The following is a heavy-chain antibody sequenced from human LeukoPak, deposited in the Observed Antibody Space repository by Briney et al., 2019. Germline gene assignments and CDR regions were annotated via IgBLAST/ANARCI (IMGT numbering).Heavy chain of an antibody. D-gene: IGHD6-25*01. CDR3: VVSIQAAAIPAFDS. CDR1: GYNFAHN. J-gene: IGHJ4*02. V-gene: IGHV1-2*02. CDR2: INPKNGGT. Sequence: ASVKVSCKASGYNFAHNIHWVRQAPGQGHEFMGWINPKNGGTKYAQNFQGRVTMTRDTSISTVYMELSSLGSDDTAVYYCVVSIQAAAIPAFDSWGQGTLVTISS.